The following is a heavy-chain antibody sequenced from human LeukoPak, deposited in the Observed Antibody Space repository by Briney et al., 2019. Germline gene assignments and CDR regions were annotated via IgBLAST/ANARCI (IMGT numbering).Heavy chain of an antibody. D-gene: IGHD6-19*01. CDR3: AKDRWEQWLVFRTSDYYYGMDV. V-gene: IGHV3-23*01. CDR1: GFTFSSYA. J-gene: IGHJ6*02. Sequence: GGSLRLSCAASGFTFSSYAMSWVRQAPGKGLEWVSAISGSGGSTYYADPVKGRFTISRDNSKNTLYLQMNSLRAEDTAVYYCAKDRWEQWLVFRTSDYYYGMDVWGQGTTVTVSS. CDR2: ISGSGGST.